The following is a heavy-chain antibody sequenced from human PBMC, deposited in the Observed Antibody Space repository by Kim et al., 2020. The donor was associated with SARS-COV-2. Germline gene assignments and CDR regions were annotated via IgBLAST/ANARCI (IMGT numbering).Heavy chain of an antibody. D-gene: IGHD2-2*01. Sequence: QKFQGRDAIAADKSTSTAYMKLSSLRSEDTAVYYCARDGVVPAAHYGMDVWGQGTTVTVSS. J-gene: IGHJ6*02. CDR3: ARDGVVPAAHYGMDV. V-gene: IGHV1-69*04.